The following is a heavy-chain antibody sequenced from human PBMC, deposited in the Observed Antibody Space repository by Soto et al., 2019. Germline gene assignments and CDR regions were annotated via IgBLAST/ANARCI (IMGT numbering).Heavy chain of an antibody. CDR1: GGSISSSSYY. CDR3: ARPYGQKHYYYYGMDV. D-gene: IGHD3-10*01. V-gene: IGHV4-39*01. CDR2: IYYSGST. Sequence: SETLSLTCTVSGGSISSSSYYWGWIRQPPGKGLEWIGSIYYSGSTYYNPSLKSRVTISVDTSKNQFSLKLSSVTAADTAVYYCARPYGQKHYYYYGMDVWGQGTTVTVSS. J-gene: IGHJ6*02.